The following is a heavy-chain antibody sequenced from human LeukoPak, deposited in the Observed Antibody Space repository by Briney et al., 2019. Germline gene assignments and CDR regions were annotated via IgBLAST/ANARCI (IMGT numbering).Heavy chain of an antibody. D-gene: IGHD5-24*01. J-gene: IGHJ4*02. CDR1: GGSMSSYY. CDR3: ARGARAGYNLEPFDY. Sequence: SETLSLTCTVSGGSMSSYYWSWIRQPPGKGLEWIGYIYYSGSTKYNPSLKSRVTISVDTSKNQFSLKLGSVTAADTAVCYCARGARAGYNLEPFDYWGQGTLVTVSS. CDR2: IYYSGST. V-gene: IGHV4-59*08.